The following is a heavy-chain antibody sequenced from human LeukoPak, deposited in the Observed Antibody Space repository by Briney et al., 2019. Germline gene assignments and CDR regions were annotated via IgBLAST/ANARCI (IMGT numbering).Heavy chain of an antibody. J-gene: IGHJ4*02. CDR2: MSGSGTTI. V-gene: IGHV3-48*03. Sequence: GGSLRLSCAASGFTFSSFEMNWVRQAPGKGLEWISYMSGSGTTIYYADSVKGRFTISRDNAKNSLYLQMNSLRAEDTAVYYCVGGDYWGQGTLVTVSS. CDR1: GFTFSSFE. CDR3: VGGDY.